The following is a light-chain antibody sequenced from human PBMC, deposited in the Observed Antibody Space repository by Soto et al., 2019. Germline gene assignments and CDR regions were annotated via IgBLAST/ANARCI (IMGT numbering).Light chain of an antibody. CDR3: SSYTSSNTLV. V-gene: IGLV2-14*03. CDR1: SSDVGGYNS. J-gene: IGLJ2*01. Sequence: QSVLTQPASVSGSPGQSISISFTGTSSDVGGYNSVSWYQQHPGKAPRLMVYDVSTRPSGLSNRFSGSKSGNTASLTISGLQAEDEADYYCSSYTSSNTLVFGGGTKLTVL. CDR2: DVS.